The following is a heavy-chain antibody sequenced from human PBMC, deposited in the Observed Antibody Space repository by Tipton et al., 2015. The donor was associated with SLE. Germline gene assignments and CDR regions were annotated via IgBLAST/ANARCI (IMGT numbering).Heavy chain of an antibody. J-gene: IGHJ4*02. D-gene: IGHD3-10*01. CDR3: ARGAPRVRGVSDY. CDR1: GFTFSSYG. CDR2: IRYDGSNK. Sequence: SGFTFSSYGMHWVRQAPGKGLEWVAFIRYDGSNKYYADSVKGRFTISRDNSKNTLYLQMNSLRAEDTAVYYCARGAPRVRGVSDYWGQGTLVTVSS. V-gene: IGHV3-30*02.